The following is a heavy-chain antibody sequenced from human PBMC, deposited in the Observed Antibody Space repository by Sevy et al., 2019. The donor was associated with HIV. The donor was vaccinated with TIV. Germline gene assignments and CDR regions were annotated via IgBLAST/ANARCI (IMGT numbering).Heavy chain of an antibody. J-gene: IGHJ4*02. Sequence: GESLKISCAASGFTFSSYWMSWVRQAPGKGLEWVANIKQDGSEKYYVDSVKGRFTISRDNAKNSLYLQMNSLRAEDTAVYYCARDLLDYYDSSGYYPGDYSGQGTLVTVSS. CDR2: IKQDGSEK. CDR1: GFTFSSYW. CDR3: ARDLLDYYDSSGYYPGDY. V-gene: IGHV3-7*01. D-gene: IGHD3-22*01.